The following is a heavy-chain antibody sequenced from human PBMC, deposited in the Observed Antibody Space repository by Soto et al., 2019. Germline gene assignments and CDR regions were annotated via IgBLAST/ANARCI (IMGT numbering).Heavy chain of an antibody. Sequence: EMQLVESGGGLVQPGGSLRLSCATSGFTFSTYYMSWVRQAPGKGLEWVAHINQDGSAKYYVDSVKDRFTISRDNAKNAVYLHMNSLRAEDTAVYKCARWNYAIDDWGQGTTVTVS. CDR3: ARWNYAIDD. V-gene: IGHV3-7*03. J-gene: IGHJ6*02. CDR2: INQDGSAK. CDR1: GFTFSTYY.